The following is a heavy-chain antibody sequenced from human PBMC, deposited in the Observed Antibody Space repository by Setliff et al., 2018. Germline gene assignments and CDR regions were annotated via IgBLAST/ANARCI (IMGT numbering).Heavy chain of an antibody. CDR2: IYYSGST. D-gene: IGHD3-10*01. CDR1: GDSMSFSY. J-gene: IGHJ4*02. Sequence: SETLSLTCIVSGDSMSFSYWSWIRQPPGKGLEWIGYIYYSGSTDSHPSLKSRVRISIDTSKNQFSLNLRSVTAAGTAIYYCAKGRGEMDSWGQGILVTVSS. V-gene: IGHV4-59*01. CDR3: AKGRGEMDS.